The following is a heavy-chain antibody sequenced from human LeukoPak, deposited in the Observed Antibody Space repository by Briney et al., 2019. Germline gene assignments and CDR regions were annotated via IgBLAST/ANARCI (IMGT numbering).Heavy chain of an antibody. D-gene: IGHD3-10*01. CDR3: ARDRRDYYGDYYYYMDV. V-gene: IGHV3-11*01. Sequence: GGSLRLSCAASGFTFSDYYMSWIRQAPGKGLEWVSYISSSGSTMYYADSVKGRFTISRDNAKNSLYLQMNSLRAEDTAVYYCARDRRDYYGDYYYYMDVWGKGTTVTVSS. CDR1: GFTFSDYY. CDR2: ISSSGSTM. J-gene: IGHJ6*03.